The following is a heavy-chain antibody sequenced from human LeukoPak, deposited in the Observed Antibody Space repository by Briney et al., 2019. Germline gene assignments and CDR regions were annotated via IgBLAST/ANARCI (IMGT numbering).Heavy chain of an antibody. J-gene: IGHJ5*02. Sequence: PSETLSLTCSVSGGSISSYYWSWIRQPPGRGLEWIGYIYYSGSTNYNPSLKSRVTISVDTSKNQFSLKLSSVTAADTAVYYCAREEGGYCSGGSCYSYMITFGGVIVGYNWFDPWGQGTLVTVSS. CDR1: GGSISSYY. CDR3: AREEGGYCSGGSCYSYMITFGGVIVGYNWFDP. CDR2: IYYSGST. D-gene: IGHD2-15*01. V-gene: IGHV4-59*01.